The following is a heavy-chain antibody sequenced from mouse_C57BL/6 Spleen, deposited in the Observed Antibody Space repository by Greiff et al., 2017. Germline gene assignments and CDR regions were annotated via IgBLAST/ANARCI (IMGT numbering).Heavy chain of an antibody. CDR1: GFTFSDYY. J-gene: IGHJ2*01. V-gene: IGHV5-16*02. CDR2: INYDGSST. Sequence: DVMLVESEGGLVQPGSSMKLSCTASGFTFSDYYMAWVRQVPEKGLEWVANINYDGSSTYYLDSLKSRFIISRDNAKNILYLQMSSLKSEDTATYYCARRGNYGGNFDYWGQGTTLTVSS. CDR3: ARRGNYGGNFDY. D-gene: IGHD2-1*01.